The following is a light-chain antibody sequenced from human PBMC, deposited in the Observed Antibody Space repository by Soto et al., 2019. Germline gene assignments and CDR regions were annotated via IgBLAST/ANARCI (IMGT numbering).Light chain of an antibody. J-gene: IGKJ3*01. Sequence: AIQLTQSPSSLSATVGDRVTITCRASQGISNYLVWYQQKPGKAPNLLIYGASTLRSGVPSRFSGSGSGTDFTLTIDSLQPEDVATYYCQQFNNYSRTFGPGTKVDIK. CDR2: GAS. CDR1: QGISNY. V-gene: IGKV1D-13*01. CDR3: QQFNNYSRT.